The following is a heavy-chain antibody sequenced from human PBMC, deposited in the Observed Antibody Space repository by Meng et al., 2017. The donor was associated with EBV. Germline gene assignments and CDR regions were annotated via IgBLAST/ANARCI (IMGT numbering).Heavy chain of an antibody. Sequence: TLKESGPKLVKPTQTLRLTCTFSGFSLSTSGVGVGWNRQPPGKALEWLALIYWDDDKRYSPSLKSRLTITKDTSKNQVVLTMTNMDPVDTATYYCAHRRDEYSSSWYGWFDPWGQGTLVTVSS. CDR3: AHRRDEYSSSWYGWFDP. CDR1: GFSLSTSGVG. D-gene: IGHD6-13*01. J-gene: IGHJ5*02. V-gene: IGHV2-5*02. CDR2: IYWDDDK.